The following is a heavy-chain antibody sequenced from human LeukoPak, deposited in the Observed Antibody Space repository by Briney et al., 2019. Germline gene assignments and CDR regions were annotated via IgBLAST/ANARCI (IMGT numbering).Heavy chain of an antibody. J-gene: IGHJ4*02. Sequence: PGGSLRLSCAASGFTFSSYAMSWVRQAPGKGLEWVSAISGSGGSTYYADSVKGRFTTSRDNSKNTLYLQMNSLRAEDTAVYYCAKTRSFWVAGMDYFDYWGQGTLVTVSS. D-gene: IGHD6-19*01. CDR1: GFTFSSYA. V-gene: IGHV3-23*01. CDR2: ISGSGGST. CDR3: AKTRSFWVAGMDYFDY.